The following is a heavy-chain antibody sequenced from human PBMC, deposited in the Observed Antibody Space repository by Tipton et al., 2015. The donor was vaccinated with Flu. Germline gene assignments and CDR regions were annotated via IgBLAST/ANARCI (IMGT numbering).Heavy chain of an antibody. V-gene: IGHV4-4*07. Sequence: LRLSCTVSGGSISSYYWSWIRQSAGKGLEWIGRIYTGGSTLYNPSLSSRVAMSVDTSRKQFSLRLSSVTAADTAVYYCVFGYNFPSFDYWGQGTQVTVSS. CDR2: IYTGGST. CDR1: GGSISSYY. J-gene: IGHJ4*02. CDR3: VFGYNFPSFDY. D-gene: IGHD5-24*01.